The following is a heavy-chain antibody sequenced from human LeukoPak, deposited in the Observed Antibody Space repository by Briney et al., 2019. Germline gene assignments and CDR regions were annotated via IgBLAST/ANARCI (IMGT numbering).Heavy chain of an antibody. D-gene: IGHD4-11*01. J-gene: IGHJ4*02. CDR3: ARGGNIYSDYYFDY. V-gene: IGHV1-2*02. CDR1: GYTFTGLH. Sequence: ASVKVSCKAYGYTFTGLHMRWVRTAPGHGIEWIGWMGSTSGGKSYAKTFQGKVTMTRDPSISTANMELSEMRSDDTAVYYCARGGNIYSDYYFDYWGQGTLVTVSS. CDR2: MGSTSGGK.